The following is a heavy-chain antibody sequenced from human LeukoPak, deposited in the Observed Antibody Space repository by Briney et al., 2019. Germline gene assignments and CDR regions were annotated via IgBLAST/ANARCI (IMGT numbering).Heavy chain of an antibody. V-gene: IGHV3-30*02. J-gene: IGHJ5*02. CDR2: IRYDGSNK. CDR3: AKAASIYCSSTSCYRGWFDP. CDR1: GFTFSSYG. D-gene: IGHD2-2*01. Sequence: GGSLRLSCAASGFTFSSYGMHWVRQAPGKGLEWVAFIRYDGSNKYYADSVKGRFTISRDNSKNTLYLQMNSLRAEDTAVYYCAKAASIYCSSTSCYRGWFDPWGQGTLVTVSS.